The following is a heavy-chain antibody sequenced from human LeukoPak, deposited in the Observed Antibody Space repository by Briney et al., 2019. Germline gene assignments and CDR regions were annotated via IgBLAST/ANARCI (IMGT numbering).Heavy chain of an antibody. D-gene: IGHD6-19*01. V-gene: IGHV3-23*01. CDR2: ISGSGGST. J-gene: IGHJ4*02. CDR1: GFTFSSYA. Sequence: GGSLRLSCAASGFTFSSYAMSWVRQAPGKGLEWVSAISGSGGSTYYADSVKGRFTISRDNSKNTLHLQMNSLRAEDTAVYYCAKDNKSKWLVRSSYYFDYWGQGTLVTVSS. CDR3: AKDNKSKWLVRSSYYFDY.